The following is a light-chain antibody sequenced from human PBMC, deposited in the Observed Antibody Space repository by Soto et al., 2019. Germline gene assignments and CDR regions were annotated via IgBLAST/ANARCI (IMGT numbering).Light chain of an antibody. CDR3: MQLLQTPPT. J-gene: IGKJ4*01. CDR1: QSLLHSNGNSY. CDR2: LGS. V-gene: IGKV2-28*01. Sequence: DIVMTQSPLSLPVTPGEPASISCRSSQSLLHSNGNSYLDWYLQKPGQSPQLLIYLGSHRASGVPDRVSGSGAGTDCPLKISRVEAEDVGVYYCMQLLQTPPTFGGGTKVEIK.